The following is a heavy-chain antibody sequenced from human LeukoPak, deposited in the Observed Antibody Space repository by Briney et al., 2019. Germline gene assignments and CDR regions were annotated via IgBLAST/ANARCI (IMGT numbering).Heavy chain of an antibody. J-gene: IGHJ3*02. CDR1: GFTFSSYS. V-gene: IGHV3-48*04. CDR2: ITSSSSTI. CDR3: AREGYSSAFDI. D-gene: IGHD5-18*01. Sequence: GGSLRLSCAASGFTFSSYSMNWVRQAPGKGLEWVSYITSSSSTIYYADSVKGRFTISRDNAKNSLYLQMNSLRAEDTAVYYCAREGYSSAFDIWGQGTMVTVSS.